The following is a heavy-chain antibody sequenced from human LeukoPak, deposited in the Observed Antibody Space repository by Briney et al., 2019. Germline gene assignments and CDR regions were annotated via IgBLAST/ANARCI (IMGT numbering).Heavy chain of an antibody. CDR1: GFSVSGNY. V-gene: IGHV3-66*02. CDR2: IYSGGST. CDR3: ARSSWFGLILSDY. J-gene: IGHJ4*02. Sequence: GGSLRLSCAASGFSVSGNYMSWVRQAPGKGLEWVSVIYSGGSTYYPDSVKDRFTISRDNSKNTLYLQMNSLRAEDTAVYYCARSSWFGLILSDYWGQGTLVTVSS. D-gene: IGHD3-10*01.